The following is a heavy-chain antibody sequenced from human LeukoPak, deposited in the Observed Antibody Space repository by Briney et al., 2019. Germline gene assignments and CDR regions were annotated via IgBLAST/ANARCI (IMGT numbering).Heavy chain of an antibody. CDR3: AIEMEDSITYGGPFDY. J-gene: IGHJ4*02. V-gene: IGHV3-66*01. Sequence: PGGSLRLSCAASGFSLSDYYMSWVRQAPGKGLEWVSVIYSAGSTYYADSVKGRFTISRDNSKNTLNLQMNSLRAEDTAVYYCAIEMEDSITYGGPFDYWGQGTLVTVSS. D-gene: IGHD3-16*01. CDR1: GFSLSDYY. CDR2: IYSAGST.